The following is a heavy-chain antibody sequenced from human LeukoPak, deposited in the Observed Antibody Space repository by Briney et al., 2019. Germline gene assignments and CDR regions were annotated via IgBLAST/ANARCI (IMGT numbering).Heavy chain of an antibody. CDR2: IKSKTDGGTA. J-gene: IGHJ4*02. CDR3: TTYGSGGNLPYY. Sequence: GGSLRLSCAASGFTFSNHAMSWVRQAPGKGLEWVGRIKSKTDGGTADYAAPVNDRFTISRDDSKNTLYLQMNSLKTEDTAVYYCTTYGSGGNLPYYWGQGTLVTVSS. D-gene: IGHD3-10*01. V-gene: IGHV3-15*01. CDR1: GFTFSNHA.